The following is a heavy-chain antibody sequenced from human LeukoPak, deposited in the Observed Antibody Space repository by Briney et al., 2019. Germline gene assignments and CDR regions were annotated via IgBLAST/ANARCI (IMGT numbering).Heavy chain of an antibody. V-gene: IGHV4-39*07. D-gene: IGHD3-22*01. CDR3: ARDGSGYYYFDY. Sequence: SETLSLTCTVSGGSISSGSYYWGWIRQPPGKGLEWIGSIYYSGSTYYNPFLKSRVTISVDTSKNQFSLKLTSVTAADTAVYYCARDGSGYYYFDYWGQGTLVTVSS. J-gene: IGHJ4*02. CDR2: IYYSGST. CDR1: GGSISSGSYY.